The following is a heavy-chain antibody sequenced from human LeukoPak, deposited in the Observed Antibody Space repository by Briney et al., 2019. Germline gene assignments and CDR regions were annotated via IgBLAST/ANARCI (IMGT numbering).Heavy chain of an antibody. CDR3: AKVPFDWISSTNYYYYMDV. Sequence: TGGSLRLSCAGSGFTFSSYAMSWVRQAPGKGLEGVSSISGTSGSTFYADFVQARFTISRDNSKNTLYLQMNSLRAEDTAVYYCAKVPFDWISSTNYYYYMDVWGKGTTVTVSS. J-gene: IGHJ6*03. D-gene: IGHD3-9*01. CDR2: ISGTSGST. V-gene: IGHV3-23*01. CDR1: GFTFSSYA.